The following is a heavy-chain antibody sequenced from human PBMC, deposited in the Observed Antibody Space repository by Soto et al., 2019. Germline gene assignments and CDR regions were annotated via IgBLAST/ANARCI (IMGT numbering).Heavy chain of an antibody. CDR1: GGSISSSSYY. V-gene: IGHV4-39*01. D-gene: IGHD3-22*01. CDR2: IYYSGST. J-gene: IGHJ5*02. CDR3: ARQRGDYYDSSGYFFWFDP. Sequence: NPSETLSLTCTVSGGSISSSSYYWGWIRQPPGKGLEWIGSIYYSGSTYYNPSLKSRVTISVDTSKNQFSLKLISVTAADTAVYYCARQRGDYYDSSGYFFWFDPWGQGTLVTVSS.